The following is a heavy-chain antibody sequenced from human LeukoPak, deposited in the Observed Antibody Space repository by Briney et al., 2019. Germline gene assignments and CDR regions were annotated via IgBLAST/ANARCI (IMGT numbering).Heavy chain of an antibody. V-gene: IGHV1-24*01. Sequence: ASVTDSCKGSGYTLTELSMHWVRQAPGKGLEWMGGFNPEDGETIYAQKFQGRVTMTEDTSTDTAYMELSSLRSEDTAVYYCATDPSGSYVGFFDYWGHGTLVTVSS. CDR3: ATDPSGSYVGFFDY. D-gene: IGHD1-26*01. CDR2: FNPEDGET. CDR1: GYTLTELS. J-gene: IGHJ4*01.